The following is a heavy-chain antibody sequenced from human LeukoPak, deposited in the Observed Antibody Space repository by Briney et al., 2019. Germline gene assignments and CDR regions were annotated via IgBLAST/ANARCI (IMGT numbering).Heavy chain of an antibody. CDR3: AKVIRGTTVPPDY. J-gene: IGHJ4*02. CDR1: GFNFRSNG. D-gene: IGHD4-17*01. V-gene: IGHV3-23*01. CDR2: IRGSGRT. Sequence: GGTLRLSCAASGFNFRSNGMSWVRQAPGKGLEWVSMIRGSGRTYYADSVKGRFTISRDNSKNTLYLQMNSLRAEDTAVYYCAKVIRGTTVPPDYWGQGTLVTVSS.